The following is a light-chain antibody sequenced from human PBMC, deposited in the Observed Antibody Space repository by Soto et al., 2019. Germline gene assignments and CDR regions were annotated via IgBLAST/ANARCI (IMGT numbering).Light chain of an antibody. J-gene: IGKJ4*01. V-gene: IGKV3-15*01. CDR1: QSVRSH. CDR3: QQYNNWPLT. CDR2: GES. Sequence: EIVMTQSPATLSVSPGERATLSCRASQSVRSHLAWYQQKPGQAPRLLIFGESTRATGIPDWFTGSGSGTEFTLTISSLQSEDFAIYYCQQYNNWPLTFGGGTKVEIK.